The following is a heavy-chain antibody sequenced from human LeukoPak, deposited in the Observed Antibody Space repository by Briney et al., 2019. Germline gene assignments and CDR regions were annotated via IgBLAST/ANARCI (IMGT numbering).Heavy chain of an antibody. Sequence: GGSLQISCKGSGSTFSSYWIAWVRPMPGKGLEGMGIIYPGDSDTRYSPSFQGQVTISADKSISTAYLQWSSLKASDTAMYYCARRDYGGKHFDYWGQGTLVTVSS. D-gene: IGHD4-23*01. J-gene: IGHJ4*02. CDR1: GSTFSSYW. CDR3: ARRDYGGKHFDY. CDR2: IYPGDSDT. V-gene: IGHV5-51*01.